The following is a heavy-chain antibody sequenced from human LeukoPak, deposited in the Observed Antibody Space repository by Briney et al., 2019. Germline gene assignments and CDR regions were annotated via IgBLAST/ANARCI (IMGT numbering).Heavy chain of an antibody. D-gene: IGHD4-23*01. CDR1: DFSFSNYG. V-gene: IGHV3-23*01. CDR3: AKGRSITPGSVVTPIDH. Sequence: GGSLRLSCAASDFSFSNYGMHWVRQAPGKGLEWVSAISGSGTSTYHADSVKGRFTISRDNSKTTLYLQMNSLRAEDTAVYYCAKGRSITPGSVVTPIDHWGPGTLVTVSS. J-gene: IGHJ4*02. CDR2: ISGSGTST.